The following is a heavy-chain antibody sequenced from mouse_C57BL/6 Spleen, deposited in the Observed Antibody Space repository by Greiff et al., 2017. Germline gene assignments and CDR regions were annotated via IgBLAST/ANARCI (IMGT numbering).Heavy chain of an antibody. CDR2: IDPETGGT. CDR3: TDGYYFDY. V-gene: IGHV1-15*01. Sequence: VQLQQSGAELVRPGASVTLSCKASGYTFTDYEMHWVKQTPVHGLEWIGAIDPETGGTAYNQKFKGKVILTADKSSSTAYMELRSLTSEDSAVYYCTDGYYFDYWGQGTTLTVSS. J-gene: IGHJ2*01. CDR1: GYTFTDYE. D-gene: IGHD2-3*01.